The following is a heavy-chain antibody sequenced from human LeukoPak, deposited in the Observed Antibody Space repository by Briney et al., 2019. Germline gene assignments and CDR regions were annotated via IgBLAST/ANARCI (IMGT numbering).Heavy chain of an antibody. V-gene: IGHV4-4*07. Sequence: SEALSLTCTVPGGSISNYYWSWIRQPAGKGLEWIGRIYTSGSTDYNPSLTSRVTLSIDKSKNQFSLKLSSVTAADTAVYYCARDTFYGSGINYFDPWGQGTLVTVSS. CDR3: ARDTFYGSGINYFDP. CDR1: GGSISNYY. CDR2: IYTSGST. J-gene: IGHJ5*02. D-gene: IGHD3-10*01.